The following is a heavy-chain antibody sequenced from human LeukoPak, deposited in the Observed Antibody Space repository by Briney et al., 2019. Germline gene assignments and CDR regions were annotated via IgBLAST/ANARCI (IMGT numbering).Heavy chain of an antibody. Sequence: ASVKVSCKASGYTFTSYGISWVRQAPGQGLEWMGWISAYNGNTNYAQKLQGRVTMTTDTSTSTAYMELRSLRSDDTAVYYCARDQAPYVYDSSGHISDYWGQGTLVTVSS. CDR2: ISAYNGNT. V-gene: IGHV1-18*01. CDR3: ARDQAPYVYDSSGHISDY. J-gene: IGHJ4*02. CDR1: GYTFTSYG. D-gene: IGHD3-22*01.